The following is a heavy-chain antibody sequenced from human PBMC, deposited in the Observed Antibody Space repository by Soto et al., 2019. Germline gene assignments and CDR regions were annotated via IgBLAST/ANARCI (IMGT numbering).Heavy chain of an antibody. Sequence: QLQLQESGPGLVKPSETLSLTCSVSGGSISSRTFWWAWIRQPPGKGLEWIGDMYYSGSSYSSPSLKSRVTLSVDTSKNQLSLKLNSVTAADTAVYYSARHPRDDYNYGGSGIFDYWGQGTLVTVSS. CDR1: GGSISSRTFW. V-gene: IGHV4-39*01. D-gene: IGHD4-4*01. CDR3: ARHPRDDYNYGGSGIFDY. J-gene: IGHJ4*02. CDR2: MYYSGSS.